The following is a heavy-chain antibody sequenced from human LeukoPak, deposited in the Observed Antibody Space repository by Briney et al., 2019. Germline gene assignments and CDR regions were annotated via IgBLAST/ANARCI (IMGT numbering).Heavy chain of an antibody. CDR3: ASSYCSGGSCYDPYTTVTTGSFDY. D-gene: IGHD2-15*01. J-gene: IGHJ4*02. CDR2: IYTSGST. V-gene: IGHV4-4*07. CDR1: GGSISSYY. Sequence: PSETLSLTCTVSGGSISSYYWSWIRQPAGKGLEWIGRIYTSGSTNYNPSLKSRVTMSVDTSKNQFSLKLSSVTAADTAVYYCASSYCSGGSCYDPYTTVTTGSFDYWGQGTLVTVSS.